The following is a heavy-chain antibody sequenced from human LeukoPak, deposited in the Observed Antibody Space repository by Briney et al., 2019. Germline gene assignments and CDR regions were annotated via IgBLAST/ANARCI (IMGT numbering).Heavy chain of an antibody. CDR3: AKDYRLGGDYLDY. J-gene: IGHJ4*02. CDR2: IRYNGSNK. CDR1: EFTFSSYG. D-gene: IGHD2-21*01. Sequence: GGSLRLSCAASEFTFSSYGMSWVRQAPGKGLEWVAFIRYNGSNKYYADSVKGRFTISRDNSKNTLYLQMNSLRAEDTAVYYCAKDYRLGGDYLDYWGQGTLVTVSS. V-gene: IGHV3-30*02.